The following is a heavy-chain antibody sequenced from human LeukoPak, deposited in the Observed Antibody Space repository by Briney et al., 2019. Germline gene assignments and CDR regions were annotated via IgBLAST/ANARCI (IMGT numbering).Heavy chain of an antibody. V-gene: IGHV3-21*04. J-gene: IGHJ4*02. CDR3: AKGQLRFDY. D-gene: IGHD1-1*01. CDR1: GFTFSSYS. Sequence: SGGSLRLSCAASGFTFSSYSMNWVRQAPGKGLEWVSSISSGTSYINYADSVKGRFTISRDNSKNTLYLQMNSLRAEDTAVYYCAKGQLRFDYWGQGTLVTVSS. CDR2: ISSGTSYI.